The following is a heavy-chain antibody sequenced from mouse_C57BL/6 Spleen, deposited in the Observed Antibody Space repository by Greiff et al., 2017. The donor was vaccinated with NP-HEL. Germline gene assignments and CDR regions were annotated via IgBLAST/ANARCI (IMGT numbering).Heavy chain of an antibody. V-gene: IGHV5-16*01. CDR3: AREGSSYYAMDY. D-gene: IGHD1-1*01. Sequence: EVMLVESEGGLVQPGSSMKLSCTASGFTFSDYYMAWVRQVPEKGLEWVANINYDGSSTYYLDSLKSRFIIPRDNAKNILYLQMSSLKSEDTATYYCAREGSSYYAMDYWGQGTSVTVSS. CDR1: GFTFSDYY. J-gene: IGHJ4*01. CDR2: INYDGSST.